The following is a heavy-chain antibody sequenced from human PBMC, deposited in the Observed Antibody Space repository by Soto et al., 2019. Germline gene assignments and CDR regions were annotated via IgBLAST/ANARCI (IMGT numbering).Heavy chain of an antibody. J-gene: IGHJ4*02. V-gene: IGHV4-59*01. D-gene: IGHD2-15*01. CDR3: ARAYCSGGSCYRYYFDY. CDR2: IYYSGST. Sequence: SETLSLTCTVSGGSISGYYWSWIRQPPGKGLEWIGAIYYSGSTNYNPSLKSRVTISVDTSKNHFSLRLSSVTAADTAMYYCARAYCSGGSCYRYYFDYWGQGTLVTVSS. CDR1: GGSISGYY.